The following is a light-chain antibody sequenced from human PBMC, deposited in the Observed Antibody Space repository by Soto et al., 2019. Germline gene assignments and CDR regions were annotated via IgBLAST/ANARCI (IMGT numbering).Light chain of an antibody. CDR1: QSVSNNY. J-gene: IGKJ1*01. Sequence: EIVLTQSPGTLSLSPGERATLSCRASQSVSNNYLAWYQQKPGQAPRLLIYGASNRATGIPDRFSGSGSGTDFTLTISRLEPAVFALYYCQQYGSSGTFGQGTKVEIK. V-gene: IGKV3-20*01. CDR3: QQYGSSGT. CDR2: GAS.